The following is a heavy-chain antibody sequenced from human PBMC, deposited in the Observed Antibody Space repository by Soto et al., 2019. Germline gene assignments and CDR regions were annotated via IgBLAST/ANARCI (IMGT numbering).Heavy chain of an antibody. V-gene: IGHV3-30-3*01. J-gene: IGHJ4*02. D-gene: IGHD6-19*01. CDR1: GFTFSSYA. CDR2: ISYDGSNK. Sequence: QVQLVESGGGVVQPGRSLRLSCAASGFTFSSYAMHWVRQAPGKGLEWVAVISYDGSNKYYADSVKGRFTISRDNSKNPLYLQMNSLRAEDTAVYYCARELLLAVAGVFDYWGQGTLVTVSS. CDR3: ARELLLAVAGVFDY.